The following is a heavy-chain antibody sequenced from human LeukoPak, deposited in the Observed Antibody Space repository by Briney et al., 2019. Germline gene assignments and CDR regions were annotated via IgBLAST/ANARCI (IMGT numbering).Heavy chain of an antibody. Sequence: TLSLTCTVSGGSISSGDHYWSWIRQPPGKGLEWIGNIYYSGSTYYNPSLKSRVTISVDTSKNQFSLKLSSVTAADTAVYYCARAAYYYDSSGYQINDAFDIWGQGTMVTVSS. V-gene: IGHV4-30-4*01. CDR2: IYYSGST. CDR1: GGSISSGDHY. CDR3: ARAAYYYDSSGYQINDAFDI. D-gene: IGHD3-22*01. J-gene: IGHJ3*02.